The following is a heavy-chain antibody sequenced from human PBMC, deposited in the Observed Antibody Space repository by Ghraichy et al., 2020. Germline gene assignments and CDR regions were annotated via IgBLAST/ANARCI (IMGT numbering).Heavy chain of an antibody. D-gene: IGHD6-13*01. J-gene: IGHJ6*02. CDR2: IKSKTDGGTT. Sequence: GGSLRLSCAASGFTFSNAWMSWVRQAPGKGLEWVGRIKSKTDGGTTDYAAPVKGRFTISREDSKNTLYLQMNSLKTEDTAVYYCTTDLWYSISWNGYYYYGMDVWRQGTTVTVSS. V-gene: IGHV3-15*01. CDR3: TTDLWYSISWNGYYYYGMDV. CDR1: GFTFSNAW.